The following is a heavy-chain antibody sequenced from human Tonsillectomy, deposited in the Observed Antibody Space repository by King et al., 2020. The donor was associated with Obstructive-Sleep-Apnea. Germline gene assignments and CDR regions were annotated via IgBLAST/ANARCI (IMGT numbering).Heavy chain of an antibody. CDR3: AREGAAGTNWFDP. V-gene: IGHV4-39*07. Sequence: QLQESGPGLVKPSETLSLTCTVSGGSISSSSYYWGWIRQPPGKGLEWIGSSYYSGRTYYNPSLKSRVTISVDTSKNQFSLKLSSVTAADTAVYYCAREGAAGTNWFDPWGQGTLVTVSS. CDR2: SYYSGRT. J-gene: IGHJ5*02. D-gene: IGHD6-13*01. CDR1: GGSISSSSYY.